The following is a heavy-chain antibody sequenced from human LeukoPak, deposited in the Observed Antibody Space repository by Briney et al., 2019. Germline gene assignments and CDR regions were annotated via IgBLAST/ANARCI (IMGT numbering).Heavy chain of an antibody. V-gene: IGHV3-48*01. J-gene: IGHJ4*02. CDR2: IGIDSGNT. D-gene: IGHD5-24*01. CDR1: GFPLRTYV. Sequence: GGSLRLSCAASGFPLRTYVMTWVRQAAGKGLEWISYIGIDSGNTNYADSVKGRFTISGDKAKNSLYLQMNSLRVEDTAVYYCARDYKYAFDNWGQGTLVTVSS. CDR3: ARDYKYAFDN.